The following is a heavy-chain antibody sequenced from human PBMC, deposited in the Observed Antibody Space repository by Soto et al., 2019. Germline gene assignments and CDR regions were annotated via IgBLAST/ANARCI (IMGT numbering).Heavy chain of an antibody. V-gene: IGHV3-48*03. CDR2: ISSSGSTI. CDR3: AKTLKLRYFDWPADGTNWFDP. Sequence: QPGGAVRLSSAASGFTCSRYEMNWVRQAPGKGLEWVSYISSSGSTIYYAASVMVRFTISRDNAKNSLYLPLNSLKAEDKAVYYCAKTLKLRYFDWPADGTNWFDPWGQGTLVTVSS. J-gene: IGHJ5*02. D-gene: IGHD3-9*01. CDR1: GFTCSRYE.